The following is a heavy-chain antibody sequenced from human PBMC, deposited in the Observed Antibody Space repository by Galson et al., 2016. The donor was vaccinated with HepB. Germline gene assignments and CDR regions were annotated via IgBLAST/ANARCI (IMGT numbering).Heavy chain of an antibody. CDR3: ARGYCSSTSPCGMDV. V-gene: IGHV6-1*01. D-gene: IGHD2-2*01. CDR1: GDSVSSNSAA. Sequence: CAISGDSVSSNSAAWNWIRQSPSRGLEWLGRTYYRSKWYNDYAVSVKSRIIVNPDTSKNQFSLQLNSVTPEDTAVYYCARGYCSSTSPCGMDVWGQGTTVTVSS. CDR2: TYYRSKWYN. J-gene: IGHJ6*02.